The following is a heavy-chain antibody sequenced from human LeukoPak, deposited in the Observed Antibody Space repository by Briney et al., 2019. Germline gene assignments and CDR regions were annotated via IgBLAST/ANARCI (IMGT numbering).Heavy chain of an antibody. V-gene: IGHV4-61*02. CDR1: GGSISSGSYY. CDR2: IYTSGST. D-gene: IGHD2/OR15-2a*01. J-gene: IGHJ4*02. Sequence: SETLSLTCTVSGGSISSGSYYWSWIRQPAGKGLEWIGRIYTSGSTNYNPSLKSRVTISVDTSKNQFSLKLSSVTAADTAVYYCARVGVAITSQNIVMEVFDYWGQGTLVTVSS. CDR3: ARVGVAITSQNIVMEVFDY.